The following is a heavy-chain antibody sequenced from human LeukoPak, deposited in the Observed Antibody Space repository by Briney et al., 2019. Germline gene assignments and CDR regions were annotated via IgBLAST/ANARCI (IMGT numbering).Heavy chain of an antibody. Sequence: GASVKVSCKVSGYTLTELSMHWVRQAPGKGLEWMGGFDPEDGETIYAQKSQGRVTMTEDTSTDTAYMELSGLRSEDTAVYYCATDQNLYSYGFDYWGQGTLVTVSS. V-gene: IGHV1-24*01. CDR3: ATDQNLYSYGFDY. CDR1: GYTLTELS. D-gene: IGHD5-18*01. J-gene: IGHJ4*02. CDR2: FDPEDGET.